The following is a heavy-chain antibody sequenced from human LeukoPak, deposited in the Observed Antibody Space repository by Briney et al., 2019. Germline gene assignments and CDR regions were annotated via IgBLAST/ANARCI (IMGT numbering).Heavy chain of an antibody. D-gene: IGHD3-10*01. Sequence: GGSLRLSCAASGFTFSSYGMHWVRQAPGKGLEWVAFIRYDGSNKYYADSVKGRFTLSRDNSKNTLYLQMNSLRAEDTAVYYCAKDGRITMVRGARGNWFDPWGQGTLVTVSS. V-gene: IGHV3-30*02. J-gene: IGHJ5*02. CDR3: AKDGRITMVRGARGNWFDP. CDR1: GFTFSSYG. CDR2: IRYDGSNK.